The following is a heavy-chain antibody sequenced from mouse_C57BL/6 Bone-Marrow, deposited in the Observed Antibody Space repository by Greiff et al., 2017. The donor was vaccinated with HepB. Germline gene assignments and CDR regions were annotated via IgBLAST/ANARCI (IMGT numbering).Heavy chain of an antibody. V-gene: IGHV1-19*01. CDR2: INPYNGGT. CDR3: ARDGNYRDYAMDY. D-gene: IGHD2-1*01. J-gene: IGHJ4*01. CDR1: GYTFTDYY. Sequence: EVQLVESGPVLVKPGASVKMSCKASGYTFTDYYMNWVKQSHGKSLEWIGVINPYNGGTSYNQKFKGKATLTVDKSSSTAYMELNSLTSEDSAVYYCARDGNYRDYAMDYWGQGTSVTVSS.